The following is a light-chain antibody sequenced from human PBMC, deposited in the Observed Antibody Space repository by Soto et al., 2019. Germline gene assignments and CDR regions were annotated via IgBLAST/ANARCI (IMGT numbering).Light chain of an antibody. CDR2: AAS. Sequence: AIPMTQSPSSLSASVGDRVTITCRASQGIRNDLGWYQQKPGKAPRLLIYAASTLQIGVPSRFSGSGSGTDFTLTISSLQADDSATYYCLQDYSYPRTFGQGTKVEIK. CDR1: QGIRND. J-gene: IGKJ1*01. CDR3: LQDYSYPRT. V-gene: IGKV1-6*01.